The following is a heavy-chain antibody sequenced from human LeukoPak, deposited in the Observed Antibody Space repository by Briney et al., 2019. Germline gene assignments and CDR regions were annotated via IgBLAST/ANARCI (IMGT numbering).Heavy chain of an antibody. V-gene: IGHV4-34*01. D-gene: IGHD2-15*01. CDR2: INHSGST. CDR3: ARHKYCSGGSCYSGPFDY. Sequence: SETLSLTCAVYGGSFSGYYWSWIRQPPGKGLEWIGEINHSGSTNYNPSLKSRVTISVDTSKNQFSLKLSSATAADTAVYYCARHKYCSGGSCYSGPFDYWGQGTLVTVSS. CDR1: GGSFSGYY. J-gene: IGHJ4*02.